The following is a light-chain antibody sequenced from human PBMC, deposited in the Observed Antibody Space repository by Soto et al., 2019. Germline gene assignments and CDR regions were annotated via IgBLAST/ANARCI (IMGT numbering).Light chain of an antibody. CDR2: GAS. V-gene: IGKV3-20*01. Sequence: EIVLTQSPGTLSLSPWERATLSCRASQSVSSSYLAWYQQKPGQAPRLLIYGASSRATGIPDRFSGSGSGTDFTLTISRLEPEDFAVYYCQQYGSSAFTFGGGTKVDIK. J-gene: IGKJ4*01. CDR1: QSVSSSY. CDR3: QQYGSSAFT.